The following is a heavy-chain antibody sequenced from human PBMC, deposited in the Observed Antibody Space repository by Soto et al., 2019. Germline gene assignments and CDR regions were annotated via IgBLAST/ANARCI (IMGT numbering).Heavy chain of an antibody. V-gene: IGHV4-4*02. D-gene: IGHD3-16*01. J-gene: IGHJ6*02. CDR3: ARVANWGIPLNYGMDV. Sequence: SSETLSLTCAVSGASMDSGFWWTWVRQSPGKGLQWVGDIYHSGTTNYNPSLESRVTLSVDTSKNQFYLHLTSVTAADTAVYYCARVANWGIPLNYGMDVWGQGTTVTVSS. CDR1: GASMDSGFW. CDR2: IYHSGTT.